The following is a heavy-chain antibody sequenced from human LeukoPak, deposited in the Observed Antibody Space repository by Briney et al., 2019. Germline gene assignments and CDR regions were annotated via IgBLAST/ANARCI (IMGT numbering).Heavy chain of an antibody. CDR1: GYIFTDYY. J-gene: IGHJ3*01. CDR3: ARDPPGTTAFDL. V-gene: IGHV1-2*02. D-gene: IGHD1-1*01. Sequence: ASVKVSCKASGYIFTDYYMHWVRQATGQGLEWMGWINPKSDDTKYAQKLQGRVTMTWDTSISTAYMEVSRLTSDDTAMFYCARDPPGTTAFDLWGQGTMVTVSS. CDR2: INPKSDDT.